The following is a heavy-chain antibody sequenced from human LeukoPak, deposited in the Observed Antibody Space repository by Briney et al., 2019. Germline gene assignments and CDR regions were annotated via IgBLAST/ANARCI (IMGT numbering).Heavy chain of an antibody. J-gene: IGHJ1*01. D-gene: IGHD3-3*01. CDR2: IYHSGST. Sequence: SSQTLSLTCTVSGGSISSGGYYWSWIRQPPGKGLEWIGYIYHSGSTYYNPSLKSRVTISVDRSKNQFSLKLSSVTAADTAVYYCARAFDDFDSPFQHWGQGTLVAVSS. V-gene: IGHV4-30-2*01. CDR1: GGSISSGGYY. CDR3: ARAFDDFDSPFQH.